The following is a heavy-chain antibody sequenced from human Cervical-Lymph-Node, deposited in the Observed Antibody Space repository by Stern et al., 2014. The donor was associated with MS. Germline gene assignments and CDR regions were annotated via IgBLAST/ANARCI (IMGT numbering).Heavy chain of an antibody. CDR2: ISPSSGDT. J-gene: IGHJ5*02. Sequence: QVQLVQSGAEVKKPGASVKVSCKTYGYTFTDHHLHWVRQAPGQGLEWMGWISPSSGDTNYAQKFQGRVTVTRDTSISTAYMELYSLKSDDTAVYYCARGTLADPWGQGTLVTVSS. V-gene: IGHV1-2*02. CDR1: GYTFTDHH. CDR3: ARGTLADP. D-gene: IGHD3-10*01.